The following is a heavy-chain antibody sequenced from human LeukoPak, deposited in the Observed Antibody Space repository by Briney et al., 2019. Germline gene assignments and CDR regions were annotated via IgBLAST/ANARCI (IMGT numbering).Heavy chain of an antibody. CDR2: INSDGSST. J-gene: IGHJ2*01. CDR3: ARDSRADYWYLDL. Sequence: GGSLRLSCAASGFTFSNAWMHCVRQAPGKGLVWVSRINSDGSSTDFADSVKGRFTISRDNAKNTLYLQMNSLRAEDTAVYYCARDSRADYWYLDLWGRGTLVTVSS. CDR1: GFTFSNAW. V-gene: IGHV3-74*01. D-gene: IGHD6-13*01.